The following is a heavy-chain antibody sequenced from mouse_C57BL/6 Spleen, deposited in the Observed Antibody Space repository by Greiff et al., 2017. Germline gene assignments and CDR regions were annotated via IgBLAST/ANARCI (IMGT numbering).Heavy chain of an antibody. V-gene: IGHV3-6*01. CDR2: ISYDGSN. Sequence: EVKLMESGPGLVKPSQSLSLTCSVTCYSITSGYYWNWIRQFPGNKLEWMGYISYDGSNNYHPSLTNRNSITRDTSKNQFFLKLNSVTTEDTATYYCASQGLLPFDYWGQGTTHTVSS. CDR3: ASQGLLPFDY. CDR1: CYSITSGYY. D-gene: IGHD1-1*01. J-gene: IGHJ2*01.